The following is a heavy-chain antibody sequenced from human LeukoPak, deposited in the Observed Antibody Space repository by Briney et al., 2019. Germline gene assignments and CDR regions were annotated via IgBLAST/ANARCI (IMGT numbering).Heavy chain of an antibody. V-gene: IGHV3-30*02. D-gene: IGHD1/OR15-1a*01. Sequence: PGGSLRLSCAASGFTFSSYAMSWVRQAPGKGLEWVAVIWYDGSNKYYADSVKGRFTISRDNSKNTLYLQMNSLRAEDTAVYYCAKFGKWVREQLKDVFDIWAKGKRATV. CDR3: AKFGKWVREQLKDVFDI. J-gene: IGHJ3*02. CDR2: IWYDGSNK. CDR1: GFTFSSYA.